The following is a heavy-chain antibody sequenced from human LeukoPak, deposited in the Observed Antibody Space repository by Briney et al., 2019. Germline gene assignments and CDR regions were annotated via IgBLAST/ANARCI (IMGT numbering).Heavy chain of an antibody. CDR3: ARDCAGGNCYGASDV. V-gene: IGHV4-30-4*08. CDR2: IHYRGST. J-gene: IGHJ3*01. CDR1: GGSISSGSYY. D-gene: IGHD2-21*01. Sequence: SQTLSLTCTVSGGSISSGSYYWNWIRQPPGKGLEWIGYIHYRGSTYYNPSLKSRVSVSVDTSKNQFSLRLSSVTAADTALYYCARDCAGGNCYGASDVWGQGTMVTVSS.